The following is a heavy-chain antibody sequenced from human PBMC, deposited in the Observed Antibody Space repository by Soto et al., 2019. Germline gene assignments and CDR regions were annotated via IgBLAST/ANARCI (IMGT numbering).Heavy chain of an antibody. J-gene: IGHJ4*02. CDR2: ISNSGSYT. D-gene: IGHD6-6*01. Sequence: PGGSLRLSCAAPGFTFSDYYMSWIRQAPGKGLEWVSYISNSGSYTNYADSVKGRFTISRDNSKNSLFLQMDSLREDDTAVYSCARAGSVGNSSLDYWGRGTLVTVSS. V-gene: IGHV3-11*06. CDR3: ARAGSVGNSSLDY. CDR1: GFTFSDYY.